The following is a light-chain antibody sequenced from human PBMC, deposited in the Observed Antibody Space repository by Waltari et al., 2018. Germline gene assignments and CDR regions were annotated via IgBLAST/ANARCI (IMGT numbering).Light chain of an antibody. J-gene: IGKJ1*01. CDR1: QSISSW. V-gene: IGKV1-5*03. CDR3: QQYNSYSRT. CDR2: KAS. Sequence: DIQMTQSPSTLSASVGDRVTITCRASQSISSWLAWYQQKPGKAPKRLIYKASSLESGVPSRFRGSVSVTEFTLTISSLQPDDFATYYCQQYNSYSRTFGQGTKVEIK.